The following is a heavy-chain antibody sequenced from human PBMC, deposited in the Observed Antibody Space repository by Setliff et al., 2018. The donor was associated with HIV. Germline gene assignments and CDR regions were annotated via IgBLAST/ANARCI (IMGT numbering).Heavy chain of an antibody. Sequence: GASVKVSCKASGGTFSSYAISWVRQAPGQGLEWMGGIIPIFGTANYADSVKGRFTISRDNSKNTLFLQMNSLRPEDTAVYYCARDCRVGWVFTYGMDVWGQGTLVTVSS. J-gene: IGHJ6*02. CDR3: ARDCRVGWVFTYGMDV. V-gene: IGHV1-69*05. D-gene: IGHD6-13*01. CDR1: GGTFSSYA. CDR2: IIPIFGTA.